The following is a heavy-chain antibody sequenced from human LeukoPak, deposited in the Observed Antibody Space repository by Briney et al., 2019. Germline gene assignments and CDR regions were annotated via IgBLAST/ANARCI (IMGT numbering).Heavy chain of an antibody. CDR1: GFTFSSYG. CDR2: IRYDGSNK. D-gene: IGHD2-2*01. CDR3: AKDVVPAARVNWFDP. Sequence: GGSLRLSCAASGFTFSSYGMHWVRQAPAKGLEWVAFIRYDGSNKYYADSVKGRFTISRDNSKNTLYLQMNSLRAEDTAVYYCAKDVVPAARVNWFDPWGQGTLVTVSS. J-gene: IGHJ5*02. V-gene: IGHV3-30*02.